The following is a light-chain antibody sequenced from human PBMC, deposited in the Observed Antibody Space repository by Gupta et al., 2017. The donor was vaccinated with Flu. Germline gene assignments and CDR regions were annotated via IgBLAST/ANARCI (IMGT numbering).Light chain of an antibody. CDR3: QTRDVLPPT. CDR1: QDISYY. Sequence: PSSLSASIGDRVTITCQANQDISYYLNWYQQKPGKATKLLIFDASNLEPGVPSRVSAGGSGTDFTFTISSLEAEDFATYFCQTRDVLPPTFGQGTKLEIK. CDR2: DAS. J-gene: IGKJ2*01. V-gene: IGKV1-33*01.